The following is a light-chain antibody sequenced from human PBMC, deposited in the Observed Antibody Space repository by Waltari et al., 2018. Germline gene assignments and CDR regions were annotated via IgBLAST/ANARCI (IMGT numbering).Light chain of an antibody. J-gene: IGKJ1*01. Sequence: EVVLTQSPGTLSLSPGERATLSCRASQSVSSSYLAWYQQKLGQPPRRLMYGASSRATGIPDRFSGSGSGTDFTLTISRLEPEDFAVYYCQQYGSSSWTFGQGTKVEIK. V-gene: IGKV3-20*01. CDR2: GAS. CDR1: QSVSSSY. CDR3: QQYGSSSWT.